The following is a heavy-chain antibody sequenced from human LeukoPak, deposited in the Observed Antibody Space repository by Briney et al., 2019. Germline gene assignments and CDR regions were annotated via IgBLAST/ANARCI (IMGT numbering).Heavy chain of an antibody. CDR3: ARDPDDYVWGSYRSHFDY. CDR1: GGSISSSSYY. Sequence: SETLSLTCTVSGGSISSSSYYWGWIRQPPGKGLEWIGSIYYSGSTYYNPSLESRVTISVDTSKNQFSLKLSSVTAADTAVYYCARDPDDYVWGSYRSHFDYWGQGTLVTVSS. CDR2: IYYSGST. D-gene: IGHD3-16*02. J-gene: IGHJ4*02. V-gene: IGHV4-39*07.